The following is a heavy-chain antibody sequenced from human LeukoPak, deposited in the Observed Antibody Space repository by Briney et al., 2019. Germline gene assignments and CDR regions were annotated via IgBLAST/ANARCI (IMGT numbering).Heavy chain of an antibody. D-gene: IGHD3-9*01. Sequence: PSQTLSLTCTVSGGSISSGSYYWSWIRQPAGKGLEWIGRIYTSGSTNYNPSLKSRVTISVDTSKNQFSLKLSSVTAADTAVYYCARYLGRRYLAADYWGQGTLVTVSS. CDR1: GGSISSGSYY. V-gene: IGHV4-61*02. J-gene: IGHJ4*02. CDR2: IYTSGST. CDR3: ARYLGRRYLAADY.